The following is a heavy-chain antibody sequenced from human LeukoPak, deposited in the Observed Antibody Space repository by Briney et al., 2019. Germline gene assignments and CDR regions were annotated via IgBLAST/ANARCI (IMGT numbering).Heavy chain of an antibody. CDR2: IRGSGGGT. CDR1: GFTFSNYA. CDR3: ARVATINPTDY. D-gene: IGHD5-24*01. Sequence: GGYLRLSCAAFGFTFSNYAMTWVRQAPGKGLEWVSSIRGSGGGTYYADSVKGRLAISRDNSKNTLYLKVNSLRAEDTAVYYCARVATINPTDYWGQGTLVTVSS. V-gene: IGHV3-23*01. J-gene: IGHJ4*02.